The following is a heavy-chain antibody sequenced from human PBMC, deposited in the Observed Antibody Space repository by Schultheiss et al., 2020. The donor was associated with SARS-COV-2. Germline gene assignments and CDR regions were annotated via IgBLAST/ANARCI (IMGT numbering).Heavy chain of an antibody. J-gene: IGHJ4*02. D-gene: IGHD2-15*01. CDR2: ISVSGGST. CDR3: AKGLGGYCSGGSCLR. V-gene: IGHV3-23*01. Sequence: GGSLRLSCAASGFTFSSYSMNWVRQAPGKGLEWVSSISVSGGSTYYADSVKGRFTISRDNSKNTLYLQMNSLRAEDTAVYYCAKGLGGYCSGGSCLRWGQGTLVTVSS. CDR1: GFTFSSYS.